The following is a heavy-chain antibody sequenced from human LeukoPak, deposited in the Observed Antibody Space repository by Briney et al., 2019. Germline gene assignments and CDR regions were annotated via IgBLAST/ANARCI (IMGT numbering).Heavy chain of an antibody. CDR3: ARGGIAAAGSFDY. D-gene: IGHD6-13*01. V-gene: IGHV1-69*01. CDR1: GGTFSIYA. CDR2: IIPIFGTA. J-gene: IGHJ4*02. Sequence: ASVKVSCKASGGTFSIYAINWVRQAPGQGLEWMGGIIPIFGTANYAQKSQGRVTITADESTSTAYMELSSLRSEDTAVYYCARGGIAAAGSFDYWGQGTLVTVSS.